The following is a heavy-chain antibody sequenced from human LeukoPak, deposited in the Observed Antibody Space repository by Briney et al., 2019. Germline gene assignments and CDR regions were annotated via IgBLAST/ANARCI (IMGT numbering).Heavy chain of an antibody. CDR1: GGSFSGYH. J-gene: IGHJ4*02. D-gene: IGHD3-22*01. V-gene: IGHV4-34*01. CDR3: ARLSFLSFSYDSTGHAICFFDY. CDR2: ISHTGIA. Sequence: SETLSLTCAVYGGSFSGYHWSWIRQSPGKGLEWIGEISHTGIASYNPSLKSRVAISVDASKNQFSLRMDSVTAADRAVYYCARLSFLSFSYDSTGHAICFFDYWGRGTLVTVSS.